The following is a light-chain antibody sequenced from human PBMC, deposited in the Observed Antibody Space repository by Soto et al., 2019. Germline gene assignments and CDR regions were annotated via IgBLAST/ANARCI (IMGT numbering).Light chain of an antibody. V-gene: IGLV2-14*01. CDR1: NSDVGGYNY. J-gene: IGLJ2*01. CDR3: GSYSHTKTLVV. Sequence: QSALTQPASVSGSPGQSITFSCTGTNSDVGGYNYVSWYQQHPGKAPKLIIYDVPNRPSGVSYRFSGSKSGNTASLHISGLQAEDEADYYCGSYSHTKTLVVVGGGTQVTVL. CDR2: DVP.